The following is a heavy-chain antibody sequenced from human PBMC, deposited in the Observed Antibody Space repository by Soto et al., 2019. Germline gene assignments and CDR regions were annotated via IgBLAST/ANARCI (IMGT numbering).Heavy chain of an antibody. Sequence: QVQLVQSGAEVKKPGSSVKVSCKASGGTFSSYTISWVRQAPGQGLEWMGRIIPILGIANYAQKFQGRVTITAYKSTSTAYMELSSLRSEDTAVYYCARDRARGGFDPWGQGTLVTVSS. J-gene: IGHJ5*02. CDR1: GGTFSSYT. V-gene: IGHV1-69*08. D-gene: IGHD3-10*01. CDR3: ARDRARGGFDP. CDR2: IIPILGIA.